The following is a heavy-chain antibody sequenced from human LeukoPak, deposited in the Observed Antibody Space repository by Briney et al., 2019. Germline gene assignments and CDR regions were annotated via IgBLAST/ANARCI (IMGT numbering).Heavy chain of an antibody. V-gene: IGHV4-59*08. CDR3: ARQGHSSSWSYYFDY. Sequence: TSETLSLTCTVSGGSISSYYWSWIRQPPGKGLEWIGYIYYSGSTNYNPSLKSRVTISVDTSKNQFSLKLSSVTAADTAVYYCARQGHSSSWSYYFDYWGQGTLVTVSS. D-gene: IGHD6-13*01. CDR2: IYYSGST. J-gene: IGHJ4*02. CDR1: GGSISSYY.